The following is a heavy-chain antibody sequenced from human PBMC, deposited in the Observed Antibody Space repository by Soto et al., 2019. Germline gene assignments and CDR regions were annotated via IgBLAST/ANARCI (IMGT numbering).Heavy chain of an antibody. D-gene: IGHD6-6*01. Sequence: SVKVSCKASGGTFSSYAISWVRQAPGQGLEWMGGIIPIFGTANYAQKFQGRVTITADESTSTAYMELSSLRSEDTAVYYCASVEYSSSGRHYYYYYGMDVWGQATTVTVSS. CDR2: IIPIFGTA. CDR3: ASVEYSSSGRHYYYYYGMDV. CDR1: GGTFSSYA. V-gene: IGHV1-69*13. J-gene: IGHJ6*02.